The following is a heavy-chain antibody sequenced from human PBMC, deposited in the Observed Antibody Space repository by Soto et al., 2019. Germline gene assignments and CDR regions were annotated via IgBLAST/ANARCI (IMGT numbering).Heavy chain of an antibody. D-gene: IGHD2-15*01. CDR1: GYTFTGYY. CDR3: ARDKHSYCSGGSCSSSVWFDP. V-gene: IGHV1-2*02. CDR2: INPNSGGT. Sequence: ASVKVSCKASGYTFTGYYMHWVRQAPGQGLEWMGWINPNSGGTNYARKFQGGVTMTRDTSISTAYMELSRLRSDDTAVYYCARDKHSYCSGGSCSSSVWFDPWGKGTLVTVSS. J-gene: IGHJ5*02.